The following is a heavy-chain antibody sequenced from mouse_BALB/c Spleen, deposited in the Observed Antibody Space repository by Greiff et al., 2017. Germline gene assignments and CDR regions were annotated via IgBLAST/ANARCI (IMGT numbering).Heavy chain of an antibody. CDR1: GFSLSTSGMG. D-gene: IGHD4-1*02. V-gene: IGHV8-12*01. CDR3: ARREETRATGLFAY. J-gene: IGHJ3*01. Sequence: QVTLKVSGPGILQPSQTLSLTCSFSGFSLSTSGMGVSWIRQPSGKGLEWLAHIYWDDDKRYNPSLKSRLTISKDTSRNQVFLKITSVDTADTATYYCARREETRATGLFAYWGQGTLVTVSA. CDR2: IYWDDDK.